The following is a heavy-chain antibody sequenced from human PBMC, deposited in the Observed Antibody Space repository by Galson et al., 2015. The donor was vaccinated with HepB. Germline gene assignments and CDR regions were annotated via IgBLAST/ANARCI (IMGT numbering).Heavy chain of an antibody. J-gene: IGHJ4*02. CDR1: GFTFSNAW. CDR3: STEMVVPAANDY. Sequence: SLRLSCAASGFTFSNAWMNWVRQAPGKGLEWVGRIKSKTDGGTTDHAAPVKGRFTISRDDSKNTLYLQMNSLKTEDTAVYYCSTEMVVPAANDYWGQGTLVTVSS. D-gene: IGHD2-2*01. V-gene: IGHV3-15*07. CDR2: IKSKTDGGTT.